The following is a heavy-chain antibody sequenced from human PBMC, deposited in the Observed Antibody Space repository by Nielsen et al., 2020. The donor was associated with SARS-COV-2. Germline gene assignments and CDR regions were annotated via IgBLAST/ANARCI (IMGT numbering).Heavy chain of an antibody. Sequence: SVKVSCKASGGTFSSYAISWVRQAPGQGLEWMGRIIPILGIANYAQKFQGRVTITADKSTSTAYMELSSLRSEDTAVYYCARDDYGDYPDPPAARRDLVYFQHWGQGTLVTVSS. CDR2: IIPILGIA. CDR1: GGTFSSYA. V-gene: IGHV1-69*04. J-gene: IGHJ1*01. CDR3: ARDDYGDYPDPPAARRDLVYFQH. D-gene: IGHD4-17*01.